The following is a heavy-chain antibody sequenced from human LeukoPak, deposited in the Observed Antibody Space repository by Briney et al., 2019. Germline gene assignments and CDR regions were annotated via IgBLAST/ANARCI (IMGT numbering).Heavy chain of an antibody. D-gene: IGHD1-26*01. Sequence: GASVKVSCKASGYTFTNYYIHWVRQAPGQGLEWMGVINPSGGSTSYAQMFQGRVTMTRDRSTNTLYMELSSLRSEDTAVYYCAREWWELLENAFDIWGQGTMVTVSS. CDR3: AREWWELLENAFDI. CDR2: INPSGGST. J-gene: IGHJ3*02. V-gene: IGHV1-46*01. CDR1: GYTFTNYY.